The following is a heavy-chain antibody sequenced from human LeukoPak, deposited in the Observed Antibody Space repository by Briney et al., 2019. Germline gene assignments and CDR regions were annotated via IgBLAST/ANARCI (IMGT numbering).Heavy chain of an antibody. CDR2: ISSSSSYI. J-gene: IGHJ4*02. D-gene: IGHD4-11*01. CDR1: GFTFSSYS. Sequence: GGSLRLSCAASGFTFSSYSMNWVRQAPGKGLEWFSSISSSSSYIYYADSVKGRFTISRDNAKNSLYLQMNSLGAEDTAVYYCAREVDYSNYPSGIYWGQGTLVTVSS. V-gene: IGHV3-21*01. CDR3: AREVDYSNYPSGIY.